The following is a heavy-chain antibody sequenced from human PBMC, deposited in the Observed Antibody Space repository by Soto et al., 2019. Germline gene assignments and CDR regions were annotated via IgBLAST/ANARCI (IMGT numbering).Heavy chain of an antibody. CDR3: ARDSPYYDFWSGSNYYYMDV. J-gene: IGHJ6*03. CDR1: GFTVSSNY. V-gene: IGHV3-66*01. D-gene: IGHD3-3*01. Sequence: GESLKISCAASGFTVSSNYMSWVRQAPGKGLEWVSVIYSGGSTYYADSVKGRFTISRDNSKNTLYLQMNSLRAEDTAVDYCARDSPYYDFWSGSNYYYMDVWGKGTTVTVSS. CDR2: IYSGGST.